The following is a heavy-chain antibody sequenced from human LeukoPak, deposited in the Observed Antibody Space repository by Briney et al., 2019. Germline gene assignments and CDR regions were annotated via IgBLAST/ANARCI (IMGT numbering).Heavy chain of an antibody. CDR2: IYHSGST. CDR1: GGSISSSNW. V-gene: IGHV4-4*02. D-gene: IGHD3-10*01. J-gene: IGHJ4*02. Sequence: PSGTLSLTCAVSGGSISSSNWWSWVRQPPGKGLEWIGEIYHSGSTNYNPSLKSRVTISVDKSKNQFSLKLSSVTAADTAVYYCARAGSPITMVRGVFDYWGQGTLVTVSS. CDR3: ARAGSPITMVRGVFDY.